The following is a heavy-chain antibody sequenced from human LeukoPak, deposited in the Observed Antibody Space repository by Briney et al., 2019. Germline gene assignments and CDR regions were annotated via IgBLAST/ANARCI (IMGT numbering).Heavy chain of an antibody. CDR2: IYSGGST. Sequence: GGSLRLSCAASGFTVSNNYMSWVRQAPGKGLEWVSVIYSGGSTYYADSVEGRFTISRDNSKNALYLQMNSLRAEDTAVYYCARDPGDSRFDYWGQGTLVTVSS. CDR1: GFTVSNNY. D-gene: IGHD3-22*01. J-gene: IGHJ4*02. CDR3: ARDPGDSRFDY. V-gene: IGHV3-53*01.